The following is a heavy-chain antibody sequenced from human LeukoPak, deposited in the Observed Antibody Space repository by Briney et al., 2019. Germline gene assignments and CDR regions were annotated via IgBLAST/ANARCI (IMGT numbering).Heavy chain of an antibody. V-gene: IGHV4-61*01. J-gene: IGHJ4*02. CDR3: ARVRRYSGYVLPDPYFDY. D-gene: IGHD5-12*01. CDR2: IYYSGST. CDR1: GGSVSSGSYY. Sequence: KASETLSLTCTVSGGSVSSGSYYWSWTRQPPGKGLEWIGYIYYSGSTNYNPSLKSRVTISVDTSKNQFSLKLSSVTAADTAVYYCARVRRYSGYVLPDPYFDYWGQGTLVTVSS.